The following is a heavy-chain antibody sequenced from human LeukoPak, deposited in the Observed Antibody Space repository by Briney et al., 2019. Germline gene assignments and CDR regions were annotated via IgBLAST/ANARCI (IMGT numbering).Heavy chain of an antibody. CDR3: ARDEVGWVVRGVIGNWFDP. CDR1: GYTFTSYG. CDR2: INPSGGST. D-gene: IGHD3-10*01. J-gene: IGHJ5*02. Sequence: ASVKVSCKASGYTFTSYGISWVRQAPGQGLEWMGIINPSGGSTSYAQKFQGRVTMTRDTSTSTVYMELSSLRSEDTAVYYCARDEVGWVVRGVIGNWFDPWGQGTLVTVSS. V-gene: IGHV1-46*01.